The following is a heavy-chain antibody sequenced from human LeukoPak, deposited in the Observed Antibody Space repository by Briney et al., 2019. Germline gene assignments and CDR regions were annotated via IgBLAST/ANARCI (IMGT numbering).Heavy chain of an antibody. CDR1: GFTFKRYA. J-gene: IGHJ6*03. CDR2: ISFDGSNK. Sequence: PGGSLRLSCAASGFTFKRYAMHWVRQAPGKGLEWVAVISFDGSNKYYADSVKGRLTISRDNSKNTLYLQMNSLRAEDTAVYYCARDGIAVAGYYYYMDVWGKGTTVTVSS. D-gene: IGHD6-19*01. V-gene: IGHV3-30-3*01. CDR3: ARDGIAVAGYYYYMDV.